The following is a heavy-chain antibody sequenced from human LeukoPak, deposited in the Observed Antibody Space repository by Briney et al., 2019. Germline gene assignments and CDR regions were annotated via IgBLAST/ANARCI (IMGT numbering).Heavy chain of an antibody. V-gene: IGHV3-30-3*01. CDR2: ISYDGSNK. CDR3: ARDPRQGGSSGYLLY. Sequence: GRSLRLSCAASGFTFSSYAMHWVRQAPGKGLEWVAVISYDGSNKYYADSVKGRFTISRDNSKSTLYLQMNSLRAEDTAVYYCARDPRQGGSSGYLLYWGQGTLVTVSS. CDR1: GFTFSSYA. D-gene: IGHD3-22*01. J-gene: IGHJ4*02.